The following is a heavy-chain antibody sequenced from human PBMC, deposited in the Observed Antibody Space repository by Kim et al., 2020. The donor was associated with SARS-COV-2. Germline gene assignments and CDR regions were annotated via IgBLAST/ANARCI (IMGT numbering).Heavy chain of an antibody. D-gene: IGHD6-6*01. J-gene: IGHJ5*02. Sequence: ASVKVSCKASGYTFTTYGINWVRQAPGQGLEWMGWISAYNGNTNYGQNFQGRVTMTTDTSTSTAYMELRSLRSDDTAVYYCARDLIAVRPGWFDPWGQGTLVTVSS. V-gene: IGHV1-18*04. CDR1: GYTFTTYG. CDR2: ISAYNGNT. CDR3: ARDLIAVRPGWFDP.